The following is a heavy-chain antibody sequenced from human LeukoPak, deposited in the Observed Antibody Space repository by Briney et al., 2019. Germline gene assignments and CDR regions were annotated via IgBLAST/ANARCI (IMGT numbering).Heavy chain of an antibody. CDR3: ATQALGYCSSTSCSDAFDI. D-gene: IGHD2-2*01. J-gene: IGHJ3*02. CDR1: GYTFTGYY. V-gene: IGHV1-2*02. CDR2: INPNSGGT. Sequence: GASVKVSCKASGYTFTGYYMHWVRQAPGQGLEWMGWINPNSGGTNYAQKFQGRVTMTRDTSISTAYMELSRLRSDDTAVYYCATQALGYCSSTSCSDAFDIWGQGTMVTVSS.